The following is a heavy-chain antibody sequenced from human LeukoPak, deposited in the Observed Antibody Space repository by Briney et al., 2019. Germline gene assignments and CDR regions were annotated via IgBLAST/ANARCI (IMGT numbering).Heavy chain of an antibody. D-gene: IGHD6-13*01. V-gene: IGHV4-4*07. CDR3: ARQIASAGTAGFGF. CDR2: IYSTGST. CDR1: GGSISSYY. J-gene: IGHJ4*02. Sequence: SETLSLTCTVSGGSISSYYWSWIRQPAGKGLEWIGRIYSTGSTNYNPSLKSRVTMSVDTSKNQFSLRLRSVTAADTAVYYCARQIASAGTAGFGFWAQGALVTVSS.